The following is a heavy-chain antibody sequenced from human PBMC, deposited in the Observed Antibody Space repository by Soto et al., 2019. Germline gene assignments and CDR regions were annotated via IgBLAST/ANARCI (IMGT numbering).Heavy chain of an antibody. CDR2: ICYSGST. Sequence: PSETLSLTCTVSGGSISSGGYYWSWIRQHPGKGLEWIGYICYSGSTYYNPSLKSRVTISVDTSKNQFSLNLSSVTAADTAVYYCARAPERGYDSSGNAFDIWGRGTMVTVSS. CDR1: GGSISSGGYY. D-gene: IGHD3-22*01. V-gene: IGHV4-31*03. J-gene: IGHJ3*02. CDR3: ARAPERGYDSSGNAFDI.